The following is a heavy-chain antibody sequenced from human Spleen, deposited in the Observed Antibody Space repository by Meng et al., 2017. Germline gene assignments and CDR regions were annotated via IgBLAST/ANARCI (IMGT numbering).Heavy chain of an antibody. Sequence: GESLKISCAASAFTFSSHWMTWVRQAPGKGLEWVANIKQDGGEKYYVDSVKGRFTISRGNAKNSLYLQVNSLRVEDTAVYYCAREGLAVAGTNHFDYWGQGTLVTVSS. CDR2: IKQDGGEK. D-gene: IGHD6-19*01. CDR3: AREGLAVAGTNHFDY. V-gene: IGHV3-7*01. CDR1: AFTFSSHW. J-gene: IGHJ4*02.